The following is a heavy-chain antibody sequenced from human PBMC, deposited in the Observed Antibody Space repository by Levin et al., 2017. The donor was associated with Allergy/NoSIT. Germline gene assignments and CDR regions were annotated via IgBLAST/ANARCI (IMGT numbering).Heavy chain of an antibody. CDR1: GFTFSNYA. J-gene: IGHJ4*02. Sequence: GGSLRLSCAASGFTFSNYALHWVRQAPGKGLEWVALISYDGSNKYYADSVKGRFTISRDNLQMNSLRAEDTAVDYCAGGQSGSYAPFDYWGQGTLVTVSS. D-gene: IGHD3-10*01. CDR2: ISYDGSNK. CDR3: AGGQSGSYAPFDY. V-gene: IGHV3-30-3*01.